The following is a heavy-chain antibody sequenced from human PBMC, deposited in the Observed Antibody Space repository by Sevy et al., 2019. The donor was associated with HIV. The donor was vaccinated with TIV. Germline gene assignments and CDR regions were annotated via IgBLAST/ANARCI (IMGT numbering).Heavy chain of an antibody. CDR1: GFTFSSYG. J-gene: IGHJ6*02. Sequence: GGSLRLSCAASGFTFSSYGMHWVRQAPGKGLEWVAVISYDGSNKYYADSVKGRFTISRDNSKNTLYLQMNSLGAEDTAVYYCAKEDREGCSGGSCYSGILSDYYYYGMDVWGQGTTVTVSS. D-gene: IGHD2-15*01. V-gene: IGHV3-30*18. CDR3: AKEDREGCSGGSCYSGILSDYYYYGMDV. CDR2: ISYDGSNK.